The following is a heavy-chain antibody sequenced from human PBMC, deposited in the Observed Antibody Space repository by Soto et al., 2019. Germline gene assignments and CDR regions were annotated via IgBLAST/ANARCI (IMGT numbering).Heavy chain of an antibody. Sequence: SETLSLTCTVSGGSISSSSYYWGWIRQPPGKGLEWIGSIYYSGSTYYNPSLKSRVTISVDTSKNQFSLKLSSVTAADTAVYYCARHKVMDPVAANRWFDPWGQGTLVTVSS. J-gene: IGHJ5*02. D-gene: IGHD2-15*01. CDR2: IYYSGST. CDR3: ARHKVMDPVAANRWFDP. V-gene: IGHV4-39*01. CDR1: GGSISSSSYY.